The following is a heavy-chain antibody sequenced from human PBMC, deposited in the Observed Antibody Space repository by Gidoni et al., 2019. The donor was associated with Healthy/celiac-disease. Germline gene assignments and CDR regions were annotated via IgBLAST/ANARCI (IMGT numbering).Heavy chain of an antibody. D-gene: IGHD3-22*01. CDR1: GRSIRSSRHY. V-gene: IGHV4-39*01. Sequence: QLQLQDSGPGLVTPSETLSLTCTVSGRSIRSSRHYWGWIRQPPGKGLEWIGCIYYSGSTYYNPSLKSRVTISVDTSKNQFSLKLSSVTAADTAVYYCARHIWDSSGLFDYWGQGTLVTVSS. CDR3: ARHIWDSSGLFDY. CDR2: IYYSGST. J-gene: IGHJ4*02.